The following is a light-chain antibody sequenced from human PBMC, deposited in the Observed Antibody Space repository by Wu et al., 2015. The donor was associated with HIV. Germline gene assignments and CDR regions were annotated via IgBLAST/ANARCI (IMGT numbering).Light chain of an antibody. CDR1: QSISSW. V-gene: IGKV1-5*03. CDR2: KAS. Sequence: DIQMTQSPSTLSASIGDRVTITCRASQSISSWLAWYQQKPGKAPKLLIYKASTLESGVPSRFSGSGSGTEFTLTISSLQPDDFATYYCLQYNSVFTFGPGTKVDIK. J-gene: IGKJ3*01. CDR3: LQYNSVFT.